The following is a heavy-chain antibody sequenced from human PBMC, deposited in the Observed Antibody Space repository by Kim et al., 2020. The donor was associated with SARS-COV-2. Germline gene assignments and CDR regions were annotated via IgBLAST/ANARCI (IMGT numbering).Heavy chain of an antibody. J-gene: IGHJ6*02. D-gene: IGHD3-3*01. CDR3: VRIDFWSGHYYYGLDV. V-gene: IGHV4-34*01. Sequence: SLKSRVPISGDTSKHQFSLKLSSVTAADTAVYYCVRIDFWSGHYYYGLDVWGQGTTVTVSS.